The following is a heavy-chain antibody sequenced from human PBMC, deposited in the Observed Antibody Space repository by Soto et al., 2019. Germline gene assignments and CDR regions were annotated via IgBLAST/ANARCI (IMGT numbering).Heavy chain of an antibody. J-gene: IGHJ4*02. CDR2: TYYRSNWRH. CDR3: ARGVAGRGFDI. Sequence: PSQTLSLTCAISGDSVSSNTAAWNWIRSSPSRGLEWLGRTYYRSNWRHDYAVSVKSRITVNPDTSKNHFSLQLNSVTPDDTAVYYCARGVAGRGFDIWGQGNLVTV. D-gene: IGHD6-19*01. CDR1: GDSVSSNTAA. V-gene: IGHV6-1*01.